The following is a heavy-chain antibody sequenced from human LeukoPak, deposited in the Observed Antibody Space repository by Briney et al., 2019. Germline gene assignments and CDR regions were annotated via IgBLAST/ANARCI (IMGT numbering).Heavy chain of an antibody. CDR3: ARIDYGDGDY. V-gene: IGHV1-46*01. J-gene: IGHJ4*02. CDR1: GYTLTSYY. CDR2: INPSGGST. D-gene: IGHD4-17*01. Sequence: ASVKVSCKASGYTLTSYYIHWVRQAPGQGLEWMGIINPSGGSTSYAQKFQGRVAMTRDTSTSTVYMELSSLRSEDTAVYYCARIDYGDGDYWGQGTLVTVSS.